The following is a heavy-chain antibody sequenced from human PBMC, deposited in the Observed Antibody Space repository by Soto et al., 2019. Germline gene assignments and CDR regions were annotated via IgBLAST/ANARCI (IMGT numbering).Heavy chain of an antibody. Sequence: SETQSLTCTVSGGSIRSGDYYWSWIRQPPGKGLEWIGYIYYSGSTYYNPSLKSRVTISVDTSKNQFSLKLSSVTAADTAVYYCARFGGDSELNWFDPWGQGTLVTVSS. J-gene: IGHJ5*02. CDR2: IYYSGST. CDR1: GGSIRSGDYY. V-gene: IGHV4-30-4*01. D-gene: IGHD2-21*02. CDR3: ARFGGDSELNWFDP.